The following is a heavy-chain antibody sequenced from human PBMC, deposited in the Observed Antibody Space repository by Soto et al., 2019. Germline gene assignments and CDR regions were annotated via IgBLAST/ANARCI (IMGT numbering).Heavy chain of an antibody. J-gene: IGHJ4*02. CDR2: VIPIFGTS. Sequence: QVQLVQSGAEVKKPGSSVKVSCKASGGTFSSYAISWVRQAPGQGLEWMGGVIPIFGTSNYAQKFQGRVTITADESTSTAYMYLSSLRSEDTAVYYCARGAVGEWEPLDYWGQGTLVTVSS. V-gene: IGHV1-69*01. CDR3: ARGAVGEWEPLDY. D-gene: IGHD1-26*01. CDR1: GGTFSSYA.